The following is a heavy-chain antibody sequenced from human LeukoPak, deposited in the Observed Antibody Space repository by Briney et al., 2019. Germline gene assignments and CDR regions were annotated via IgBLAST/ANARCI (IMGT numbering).Heavy chain of an antibody. J-gene: IGHJ4*02. CDR3: ARDPTRYSYGYEVGYYFDY. D-gene: IGHD5-18*01. CDR1: GYTFTSYD. Sequence: GASVKVSCKASGYTFTSYDINWVRQAPGQGLEWMGWMNPNSGNTGYAQKFQGRVTMTRNTSISTAYMELSSLRSEDTAVYYCARDPTRYSYGYEVGYYFDYWGQGTLVTVSS. CDR2: MNPNSGNT. V-gene: IGHV1-8*01.